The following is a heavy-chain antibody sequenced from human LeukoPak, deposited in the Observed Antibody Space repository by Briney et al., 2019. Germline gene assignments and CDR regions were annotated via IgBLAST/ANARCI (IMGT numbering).Heavy chain of an antibody. Sequence: PSETLSLTCAVSGGSISSSNWWSWVRQPPGKGLEWIGEIYHSGSTNYNPSLKSRVTISVDKSKNQFSLKLSSVTAADTAVYYCASDLLTNGGRGMDVWGKGTTVTVSS. V-gene: IGHV4-4*02. CDR3: ASDLLTNGGRGMDV. D-gene: IGHD2-8*01. CDR2: IYHSGST. CDR1: GGSISSSNW. J-gene: IGHJ6*04.